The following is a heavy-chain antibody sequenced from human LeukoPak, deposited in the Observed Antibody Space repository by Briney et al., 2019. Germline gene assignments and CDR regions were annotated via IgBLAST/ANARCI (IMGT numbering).Heavy chain of an antibody. CDR1: GFTFSNSA. CDR3: AKGIYSSGWSYFDY. Sequence: PGGSLRLSCAASGFTFSNSAMSWVRQAPGKGLEWVSTLSGSGITTYYADSVKGGFTISRDNSKNTLYLQMTSLRAEDTAVYYCAKGIYSSGWSYFDYWGHGTLVTVSS. D-gene: IGHD6-19*01. V-gene: IGHV3-23*01. J-gene: IGHJ4*01. CDR2: LSGSGITT.